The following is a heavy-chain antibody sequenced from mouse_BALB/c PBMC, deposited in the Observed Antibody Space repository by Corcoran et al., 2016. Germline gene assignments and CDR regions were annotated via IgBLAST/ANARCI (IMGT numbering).Heavy chain of an antibody. J-gene: IGHJ2*01. Sequence: QVQLQQSGPELVKPGASVKMSCKASGYTFTDYVISWVKQRTGQGLEWIGEIYPGSGSTYYNEKFKGKATLTAYTSSNTAYMQLSSLTSEDSAVYFCASPYYFDYWGQGTTLTVSS. V-gene: IGHV1-81*01. CDR2: IYPGSGST. CDR1: GYTFTDYV. CDR3: ASPYYFDY.